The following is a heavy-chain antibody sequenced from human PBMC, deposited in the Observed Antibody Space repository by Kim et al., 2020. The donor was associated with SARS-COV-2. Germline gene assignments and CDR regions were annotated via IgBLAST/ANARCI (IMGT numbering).Heavy chain of an antibody. D-gene: IGHD3-22*01. CDR2: IIPILGIA. V-gene: IGHV1-69*04. Sequence: SVKVSCKASGGTFSSYAISWVRQAPGQGLEWMGRIIPILGIANYAQKFQGRVTITADKSTSTAYMELSSLRSEDTAVYYCAREAYYYDSSGYYYYYYGMDDWGQGTTVPVSS. CDR1: GGTFSSYA. CDR3: AREAYYYDSSGYYYYYYGMDD. J-gene: IGHJ6*02.